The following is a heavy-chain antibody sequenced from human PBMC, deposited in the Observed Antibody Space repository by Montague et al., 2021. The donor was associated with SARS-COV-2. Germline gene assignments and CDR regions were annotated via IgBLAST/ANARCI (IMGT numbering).Heavy chain of an antibody. V-gene: IGHV4-39*01. CDR3: ARGPITVTTFYYYYGMDV. Sequence: SETLSLTCTASGGSISSSSYYWGWIRQPPGKGLEWIGSIYYSGSTYYNPSLKSRVTISVDTSKNQFSLKLSSVTAADTAVYYCARGPITVTTFYYYYGMDVWGQGTTVTVSS. CDR1: GGSISSSSYY. D-gene: IGHD4-17*01. J-gene: IGHJ6*02. CDR2: IYYSGST.